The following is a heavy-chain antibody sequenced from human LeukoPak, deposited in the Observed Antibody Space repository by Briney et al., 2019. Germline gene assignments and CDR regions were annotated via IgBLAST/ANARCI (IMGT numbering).Heavy chain of an antibody. CDR3: ARGPPLIDP. Sequence: GGSLRLSCAASGFTLSPNYMSWVRQAPGKGLEWVSIIYSGDNTYYADSVKGRFTISRDNSKNTLYLQMNSLRAEDTAVYYCARGPPLIDPWGQGTLVTVSS. CDR1: GFTLSPNY. V-gene: IGHV3-53*01. CDR2: IYSGDNT. J-gene: IGHJ5*02.